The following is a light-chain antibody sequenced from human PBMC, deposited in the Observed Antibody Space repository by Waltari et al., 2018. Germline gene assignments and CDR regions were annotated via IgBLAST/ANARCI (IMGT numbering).Light chain of an antibody. J-gene: IGKJ2*01. V-gene: IGKV3-15*01. CDR3: QQYKNWPPYT. CDR2: DAS. CDR1: QGVSSN. Sequence: EIVMTQSPATLSVSPGERATLSCRASQGVSSNLAWYQQKPGQAPRLLIYDASTRATGIPARFSGSGSGTDFTLTISSLQSEDFAVYYCQQYKNWPPYTFGQGTKLEIK.